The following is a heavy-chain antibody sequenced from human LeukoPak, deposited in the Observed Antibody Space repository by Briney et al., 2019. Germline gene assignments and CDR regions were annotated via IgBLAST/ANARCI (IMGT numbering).Heavy chain of an antibody. CDR3: ARYGWKFDP. J-gene: IGHJ5*02. V-gene: IGHV1-2*02. CDR2: INPNSGSP. Sequence: ASVKVSCKASGYTFTGYYIHWVRQAPGQGLEWMGRINPNSGSPNYTQKFQGRVTLTRDTSISTVYMELSRLRSDDTAVYYCARYGWKFDPWGQGTLVTVSS. CDR1: GYTFTGYY. D-gene: IGHD1-1*01.